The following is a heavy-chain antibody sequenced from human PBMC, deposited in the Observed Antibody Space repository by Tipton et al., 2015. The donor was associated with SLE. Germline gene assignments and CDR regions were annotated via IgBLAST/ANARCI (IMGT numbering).Heavy chain of an antibody. Sequence: WVRQAPGQGLEWMGWINCNMGDTNYAQNLQGRVTMTRDTSISTAYMELSRLTPDDTAVYYCVREHRDCTSSGCSDWGQGTLVTVSS. J-gene: IGHJ4*02. V-gene: IGHV1-2*02. CDR3: VREHRDCTSSGCSD. D-gene: IGHD2-2*01. CDR2: INCNMGDT.